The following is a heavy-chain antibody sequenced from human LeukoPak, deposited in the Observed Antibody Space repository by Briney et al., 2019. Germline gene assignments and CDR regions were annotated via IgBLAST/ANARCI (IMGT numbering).Heavy chain of an antibody. D-gene: IGHD4-17*01. V-gene: IGHV1-3*01. J-gene: IGHJ4*02. CDR1: GHTFTTYY. Sequence: ASVTVSCKASGHTFTTYYVHLVRQAPGQRLEWMGWINAGNGNTKYSQKFQGRVTITRDTSASTAYMELSSLRSEDTAVYYCAARVSWGQGTLVSVSS. CDR3: AARVS. CDR2: INAGNGNT.